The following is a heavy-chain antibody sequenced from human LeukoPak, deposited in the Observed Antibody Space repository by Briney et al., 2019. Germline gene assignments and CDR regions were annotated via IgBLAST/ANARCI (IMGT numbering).Heavy chain of an antibody. CDR1: GFTVSSNY. Sequence: GGSLRLSCAASGFTVSSNYMSWVRQAPGKGLEWVSVIYSGGSTYYADSVKGRFTISRDNSKNTLYLQMNSLRAEDTGVYYCARDGYEFWSGYYHGAYFDYWGQGTLVTVSS. D-gene: IGHD3-3*01. CDR3: ARDGYEFWSGYYHGAYFDY. CDR2: IYSGGST. J-gene: IGHJ4*02. V-gene: IGHV3-53*01.